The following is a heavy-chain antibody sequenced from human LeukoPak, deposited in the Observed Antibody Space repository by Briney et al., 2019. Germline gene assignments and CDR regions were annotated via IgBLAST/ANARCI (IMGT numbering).Heavy chain of an antibody. CDR3: AKAFLIRGRVQLWPFDY. J-gene: IGHJ4*02. D-gene: IGHD5-18*01. Sequence: GGSLGLSCAASGFTFSSYGMHWVRQAPGKGLEWVAFIRYDGSNKYYADSVKGRFTISRDNSKNTLYLQMNSLRAEDTAVYYCAKAFLIRGRVQLWPFDYWGQGTLVTVSS. CDR1: GFTFSSYG. CDR2: IRYDGSNK. V-gene: IGHV3-30*02.